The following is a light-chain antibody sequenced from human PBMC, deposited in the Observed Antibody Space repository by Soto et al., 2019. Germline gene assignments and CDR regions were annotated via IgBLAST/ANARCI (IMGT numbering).Light chain of an antibody. V-gene: IGKV1-5*03. CDR3: QQYNTSSRT. CDR2: RAS. J-gene: IGKJ1*01. Sequence: DIQMTQSPSTLSASVGDRVTITCRASQSISTSLAWFQQKPGKAPKLLIYRASSLQGGVPSRFSGSGSGTEFTLTISSLQPDDFATYYGQQYNTSSRTFGQVTKVDIK. CDR1: QSISTS.